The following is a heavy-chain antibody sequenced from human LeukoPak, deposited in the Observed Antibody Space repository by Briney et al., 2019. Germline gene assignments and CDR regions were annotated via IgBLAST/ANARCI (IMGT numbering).Heavy chain of an antibody. D-gene: IGHD6-19*01. CDR3: ARGSQWWFDP. CDR1: GYTFSGYY. CDR2: INPNSGGT. Sequence: ASVKVSCKASGYTFSGYYIHWVRQAPGQGLEWMGWINPNSGGTKYAQKFQGRVTMTRDTSISTAYMELSRLRSDETAVYYCARGSQWWFDPWGQGTLVTVSS. J-gene: IGHJ5*02. V-gene: IGHV1-2*02.